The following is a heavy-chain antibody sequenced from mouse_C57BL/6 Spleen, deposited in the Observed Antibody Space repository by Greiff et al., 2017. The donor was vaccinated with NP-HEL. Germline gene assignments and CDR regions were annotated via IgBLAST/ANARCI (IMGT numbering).Heavy chain of an antibody. CDR3: ARRGGYAMDY. J-gene: IGHJ4*01. Sequence: ESGPGLVKPSQSLSLTCSVTGYSITSGYYWNWIRQFPGNKLEWMGYISYDGSNNYNPSLKNRISITRDTSKNQFFLKLNSVTTEDTATYDCARRGGYAMDYWGQGTSVTVSS. CDR1: GYSITSGYY. V-gene: IGHV3-6*01. CDR2: ISYDGSN.